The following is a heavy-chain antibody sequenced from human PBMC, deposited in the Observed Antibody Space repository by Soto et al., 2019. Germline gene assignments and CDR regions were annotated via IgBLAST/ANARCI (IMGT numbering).Heavy chain of an antibody. CDR1: GGTFSNYA. CDR3: ARHLYRVAARLPYCFSGMDV. V-gene: IGHV1-69*12. D-gene: IGHD6-6*01. CDR2: IIPIFGTA. J-gene: IGHJ6*02. Sequence: QVQLVQSGAEVKKPGSSVKVSCKASGGTFSNYAISWVRQAPGQGLEWMGGIIPIFGTAHYAQKFQGRVTITADESTSTAYMELSSLRSEDPAVYFCARHLYRVAARLPYCFSGMDVWGQGTTVTVSS.